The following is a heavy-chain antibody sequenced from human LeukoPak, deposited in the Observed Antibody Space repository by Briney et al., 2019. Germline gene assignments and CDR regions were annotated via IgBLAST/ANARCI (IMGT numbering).Heavy chain of an antibody. CDR2: ISSNGGST. Sequence: GGSLRLSCSASGFTFSSYAMHWVRQAPGKGLEYVSAISSNGGSTYYADSVKGRFTISRDNSKNTLYLQMSSLRAEDTAVYYYVKSSSSWSQFEYFQRWGQGTLVTVSS. V-gene: IGHV3-64D*06. J-gene: IGHJ1*01. D-gene: IGHD6-13*01. CDR3: VKSSSSWSQFEYFQR. CDR1: GFTFSSYA.